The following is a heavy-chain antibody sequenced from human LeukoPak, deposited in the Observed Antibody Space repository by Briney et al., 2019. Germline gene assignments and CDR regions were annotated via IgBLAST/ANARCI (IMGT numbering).Heavy chain of an antibody. J-gene: IGHJ3*02. Sequence: SETLSLTCTVSGGSISSYYWSWIRQPAGKGLEWIGRIYTSGSTNYNPSLKSRVTISVDTSKNQFSLKLSSVTAADTAVYYCARDPKIVPAALYRSAQISRDAFDIWGQGTMVTVSS. V-gene: IGHV4-4*07. D-gene: IGHD2-2*01. CDR1: GGSISSYY. CDR2: IYTSGST. CDR3: ARDPKIVPAALYRSAQISRDAFDI.